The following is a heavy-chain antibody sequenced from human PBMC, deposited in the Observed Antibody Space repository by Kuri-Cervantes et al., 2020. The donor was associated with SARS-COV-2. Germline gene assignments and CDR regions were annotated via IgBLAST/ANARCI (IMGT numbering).Heavy chain of an antibody. D-gene: IGHD2-2*01. CDR1: GGSISSYY. V-gene: IGHV4-59*01. Sequence: SETLSLTCTVSGGSISSYYWSWIRQPPGKGLEWIGSIYYSGSTYYNPSLKSRVTISVDTSKNQFSLKLSSVTAADTAVYYCARGDVVVPAAMSYYYYYYGMDVWGQGTTVTVSS. CDR3: ARGDVVVPAAMSYYYYYYGMDV. J-gene: IGHJ6*02. CDR2: IYYSGST.